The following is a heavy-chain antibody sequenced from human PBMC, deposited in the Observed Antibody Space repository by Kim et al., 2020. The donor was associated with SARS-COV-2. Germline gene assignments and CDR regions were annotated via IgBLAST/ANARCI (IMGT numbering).Heavy chain of an antibody. Sequence: YADAGKGRFTTSRDNSKNTLYLQMNSLRSEDTAVYYCAKGAILTGYLFDYWGQGTLVTVSS. CDR3: AKGAILTGYLFDY. D-gene: IGHD3-9*01. J-gene: IGHJ4*02. V-gene: IGHV3-23*01.